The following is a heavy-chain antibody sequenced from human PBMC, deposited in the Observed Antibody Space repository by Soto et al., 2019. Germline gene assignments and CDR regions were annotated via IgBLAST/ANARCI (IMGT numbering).Heavy chain of an antibody. J-gene: IGHJ6*04. CDR1: GYSFTYYW. D-gene: IGHD2-2*01. Sequence: RGESLKISCKGSGYSFTYYWIAWVRQRPGKDLEWMGIIYPNDADTRYNPSFQGQVTISADKSISTAYLQWTSLKTSDTAMYYCARVPSVVTPGNDYFGVDVWGEGTTVTVSS. CDR2: IYPNDADT. CDR3: ARVPSVVTPGNDYFGVDV. V-gene: IGHV5-51*01.